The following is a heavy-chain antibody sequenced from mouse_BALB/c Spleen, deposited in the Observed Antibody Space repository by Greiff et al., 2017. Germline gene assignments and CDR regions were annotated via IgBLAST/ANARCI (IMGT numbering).Heavy chain of an antibody. CDR1: GFTFSSYG. J-gene: IGHJ2*01. CDR2: ISSGGSYT. CDR3: ARGSTATLFDY. V-gene: IGHV5-6*01. D-gene: IGHD1-2*01. Sequence: EVMLVESGGDLVKPGGSLKLSCAASGFTFSSYGMSWVRQTPDKRLEWVATISSGGSYTYYPDSVKGRFTISRDNAKNTLYLQMSSLKSEDTAMYYCARGSTATLFDYWGQGTTLTVSS.